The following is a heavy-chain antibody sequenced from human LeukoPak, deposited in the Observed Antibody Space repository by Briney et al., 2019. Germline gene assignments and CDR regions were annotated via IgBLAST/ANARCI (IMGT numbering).Heavy chain of an antibody. CDR1: GFTVSSNY. D-gene: IGHD6-6*01. CDR2: ITASGGDT. J-gene: IGHJ4*02. CDR3: ATYSRSLFRHFDY. Sequence: GGSLRLSCAASGFTVSSNYMSWVRQAPGRGLEWVSSITASGGDTYYADSVKGRFTISRDNSKNTLYLQVDSLRPEDTAIYYCATYSRSLFRHFDYWGQGTLVTVSS. V-gene: IGHV3-23*01.